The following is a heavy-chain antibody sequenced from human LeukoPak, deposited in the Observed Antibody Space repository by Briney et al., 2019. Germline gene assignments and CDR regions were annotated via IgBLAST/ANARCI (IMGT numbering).Heavy chain of an antibody. V-gene: IGHV4-4*07. CDR1: GDSLSRLY. CDR3: AREGGTSYGSWYYDP. J-gene: IGHJ2*01. Sequence: PSETLSLTCTVSGDSLSRLYWSWIRQPAGKGLEWIGRIYSSGNTNYNPILQSRVTMSVDTSKNQFSLKLTSVTAADTAVYYCAREGGTSYGSWYYDPWGRGTQITVSS. CDR2: IYSSGNT. D-gene: IGHD3-10*01.